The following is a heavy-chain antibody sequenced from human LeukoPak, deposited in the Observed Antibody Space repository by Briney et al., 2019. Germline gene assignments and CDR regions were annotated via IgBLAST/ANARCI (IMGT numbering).Heavy chain of an antibody. D-gene: IGHD2-2*01. CDR3: ARPLCTSCYLAFH. V-gene: IGHV3-74*01. Sequence: PGRSLRLSCAASGFTFSSYWMHWVRQAPGKGLVWVSRINTDGSSTSYADSVKGRFTISRDNAKNTLYLQMNSLRAEDTAVYYCARPLCTSCYLAFHWGQGTLVTVSS. CDR1: GFTFSSYW. CDR2: INTDGSST. J-gene: IGHJ4*02.